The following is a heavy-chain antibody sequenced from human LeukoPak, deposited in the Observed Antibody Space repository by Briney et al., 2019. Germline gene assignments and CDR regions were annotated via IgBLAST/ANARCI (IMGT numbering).Heavy chain of an antibody. CDR2: IIPIFGTA. CDR1: GGTFSSYA. V-gene: IGHV1-69*13. J-gene: IGHJ3*01. Sequence: SVNVSCKASGGTFSSYAISWVRQAPGQGLEWMGGIIPIFGTANYAQKFQGRVTITADESTSTAYMELSSLRSEDTAVHYCARYQSSSYAFDVWGQGTMVTVSS. CDR3: ARYQSSSYAFDV. D-gene: IGHD2-2*01.